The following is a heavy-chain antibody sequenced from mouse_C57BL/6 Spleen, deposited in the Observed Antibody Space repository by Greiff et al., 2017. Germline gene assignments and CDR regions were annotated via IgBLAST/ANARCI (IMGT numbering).Heavy chain of an antibody. J-gene: IGHJ1*03. D-gene: IGHD2-14*01. V-gene: IGHV1-42*01. CDR3: ARSSGGVRRPDPHWYFDV. CDR1: GYSFTGYY. Sequence: VQLQQSGPELVKPGASVKISCKASGYSFTGYYMNWVKQSPEKSLEWIGEINPSTGGTTYNQKFKAKATLTVDKSSSTAYMQLKSLTSEDSAVYYCARSSGGVRRPDPHWYFDVCGTGTTVIVSS. CDR2: INPSTGGT.